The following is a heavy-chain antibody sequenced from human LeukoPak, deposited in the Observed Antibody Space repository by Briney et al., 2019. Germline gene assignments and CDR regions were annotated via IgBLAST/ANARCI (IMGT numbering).Heavy chain of an antibody. CDR1: GVSIRSYS. V-gene: IGHV4-4*07. Sequence: SETLSLTCSVSGVSIRSYSWSWIRQPSGKGLEWIGRIQTSGSTNYNPSLRSRVTMSVDTSKNQFSLKVTSVTAADTAVYYCAKNFDSWGQGALVTVSS. J-gene: IGHJ4*02. CDR3: AKNFDS. CDR2: IQTSGST.